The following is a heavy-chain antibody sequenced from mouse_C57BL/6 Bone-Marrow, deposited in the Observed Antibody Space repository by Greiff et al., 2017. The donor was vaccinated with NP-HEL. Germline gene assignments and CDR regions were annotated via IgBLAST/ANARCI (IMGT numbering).Heavy chain of an antibody. V-gene: IGHV1-50*01. J-gene: IGHJ3*01. CDR2: IDPSDSYT. CDR3: AKGFAY. Sequence: PVASVTLSCKASGSTFTSYWMQWVKQRPGQGLEWIGEIDPSDSYTTYNQKFQGKATLTVDTSSSTAYMQLSSRTSEDSAVYYCAKGFAYWGQGTLVTVSA. CDR1: GSTFTSYW.